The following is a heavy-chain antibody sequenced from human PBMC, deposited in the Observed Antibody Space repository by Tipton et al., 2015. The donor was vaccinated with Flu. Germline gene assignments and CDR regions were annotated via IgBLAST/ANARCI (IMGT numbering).Heavy chain of an antibody. D-gene: IGHD5-24*01. CDR3: AREGNGYNSDF. Sequence: GSLRLSCAASGFTFRSYWMHWVRQAPGNGLVWVSRIDNDGSSTNYADSVKGRFTISRDNAKNTLYLQMNSLRAEDTAVYYCAREGNGYNSDFWGQGTLVTVSS. CDR2: IDNDGSST. V-gene: IGHV3-74*01. J-gene: IGHJ4*02. CDR1: GFTFRSYW.